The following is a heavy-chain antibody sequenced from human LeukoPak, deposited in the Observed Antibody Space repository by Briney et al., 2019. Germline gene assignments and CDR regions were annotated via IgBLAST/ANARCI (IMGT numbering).Heavy chain of an antibody. Sequence: GESLKISCRGSGYSFTCYWIGWVRQMPGKGLAWMGIIYPGDSDTRYSPSFQGQVTISADKSISTAYLQWSSLKASDTAMYYCARVLQLERFDYWGQGTLVTVSS. CDR3: ARVLQLERFDY. CDR2: IYPGDSDT. CDR1: GYSFTCYW. D-gene: IGHD1-1*01. J-gene: IGHJ4*02. V-gene: IGHV5-51*01.